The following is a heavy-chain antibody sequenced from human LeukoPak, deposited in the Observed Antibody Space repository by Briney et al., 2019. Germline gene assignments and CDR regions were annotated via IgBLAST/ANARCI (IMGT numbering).Heavy chain of an antibody. V-gene: IGHV1-18*01. CDR2: ISAYNGNT. CDR3: ARDRAVVLIAAPGY. D-gene: IGHD2-15*01. Sequence: ASVKVSCKASGFTFTNYGISWVRQAPGQGLEWMGWISAYNGNTEYAQNLQGRVTMTTDTSTGTAYMELRSLRSDDTAVYYCARDRAVVLIAAPGYWGQGTLVTVSS. CDR1: GFTFTNYG. J-gene: IGHJ4*02.